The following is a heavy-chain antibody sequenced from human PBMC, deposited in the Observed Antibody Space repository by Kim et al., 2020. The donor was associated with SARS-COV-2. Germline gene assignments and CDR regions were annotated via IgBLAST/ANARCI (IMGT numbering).Heavy chain of an antibody. J-gene: IGHJ6*02. CDR3: ASGRRNYYYGMDV. V-gene: IGHV3-11*03. Sequence: YADSVKGRFTISRDNAKNSLYLQMNSLRAEDTAVYYCASGRRNYYYGMDVWGQGTTVTVSS.